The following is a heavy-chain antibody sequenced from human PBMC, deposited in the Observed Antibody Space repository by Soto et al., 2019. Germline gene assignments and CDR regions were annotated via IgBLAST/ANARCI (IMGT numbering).Heavy chain of an antibody. CDR2: IFSNDEK. Sequence: SGPTLVNPTETLTLTCTVSGFSLSNARMGVSWIRQPPGRALELLAHIFSNDEKSYSTSLKSRLTISKDTSKSQVVLTMTNMDPVDTATYYCARNLFYDFWSGYYFDYYYYGMDVWGQGTTVTVSS. V-gene: IGHV2-26*01. J-gene: IGHJ6*02. CDR3: ARNLFYDFWSGYYFDYYYYGMDV. CDR1: GFSLSNARMG. D-gene: IGHD3-3*01.